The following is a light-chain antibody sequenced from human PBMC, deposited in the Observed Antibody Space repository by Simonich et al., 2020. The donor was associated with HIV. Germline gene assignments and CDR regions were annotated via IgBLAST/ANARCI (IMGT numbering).Light chain of an antibody. J-gene: IGLJ3*02. CDR2: NTN. V-gene: IGLV8-61*01. Sequence: QTVVTQEPSFSVSPRGTVTLTRGLSSGSVSPSYYPTWSQHPPGQAPRKLIYNTNNRASGAPDRFSGSIPGNKAALTITGAQADDESDYYCVLYMGSGISVFGGGTKLTVL. CDR3: VLYMGSGISV. CDR1: SGSVSPSYY.